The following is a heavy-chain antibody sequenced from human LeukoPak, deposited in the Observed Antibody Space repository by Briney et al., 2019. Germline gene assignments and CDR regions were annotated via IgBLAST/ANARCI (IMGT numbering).Heavy chain of an antibody. Sequence: ASVKVSCKASGYTFTSYGISWVRQAPGQGLEWMGWISAYNGNTNYAQKLQGRVTITTDTSTSTAYMELRSPRSDDTAVYYCARHSSSITASWFDPWGQGTLVTVSS. J-gene: IGHJ5*02. CDR2: ISAYNGNT. CDR1: GYTFTSYG. CDR3: ARHSSSITASWFDP. D-gene: IGHD6-13*01. V-gene: IGHV1-18*01.